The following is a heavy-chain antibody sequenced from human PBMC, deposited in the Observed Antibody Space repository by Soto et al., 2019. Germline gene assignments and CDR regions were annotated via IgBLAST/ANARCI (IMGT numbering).Heavy chain of an antibody. CDR1: GYTFTSCG. J-gene: IGHJ4*02. CDR2: ISAYNGNT. D-gene: IGHD2-15*01. V-gene: IGHV1-18*01. Sequence: GASVKVSCKASGYTFTSCGIGWVRQAPGQGLEWMGWISAYNGNTIYPQEFQGRVTMTTDTSTSTAYMELGTLRSDDTAMYYCARLSGCGGGSCYLPDYWGQGTLVTSPQ. CDR3: ARLSGCGGGSCYLPDY.